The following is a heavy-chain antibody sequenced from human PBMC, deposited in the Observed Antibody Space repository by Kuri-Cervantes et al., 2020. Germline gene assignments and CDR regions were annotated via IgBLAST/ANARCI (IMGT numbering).Heavy chain of an antibody. V-gene: IGHV3-7*01. J-gene: IGHJ4*02. CDR1: GFTFSSYW. CDR3: ARDRRNFYDSRIFDS. CDR2: IRQDGNEK. Sequence: GESLKISCAASGFTFSSYWMSLVRQAPGKGLEWVANIRQDGNEKNYVDSVKGRFTIPRDKAKNSLYLQMNSLRAEDTAVYYCARDRRNFYDSRIFDSWGQGTQVTVSS. D-gene: IGHD3-22*01.